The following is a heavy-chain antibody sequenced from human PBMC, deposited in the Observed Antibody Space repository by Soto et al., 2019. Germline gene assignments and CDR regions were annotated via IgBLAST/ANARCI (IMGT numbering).Heavy chain of an antibody. CDR3: AYDSSSWPYHYYYGMDV. D-gene: IGHD6-13*01. Sequence: ASVKVSCKASGYTFTGYAMHWVRQAPGQRLEWMGWINAGNGNTKYSQKFQGRVTITRDTSAGAAYMELSSLRSEDTVVYYCAYDSSSWPYHYYYGMDVWGQGTTVTVSS. J-gene: IGHJ6*02. CDR1: GYTFTGYA. V-gene: IGHV1-3*01. CDR2: INAGNGNT.